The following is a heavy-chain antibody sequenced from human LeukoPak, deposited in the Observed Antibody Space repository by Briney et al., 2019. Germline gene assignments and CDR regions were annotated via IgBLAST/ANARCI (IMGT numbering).Heavy chain of an antibody. CDR3: AKGPRQQLVTRFDN. Sequence: GGSLRLSCAASGFTFSNAWMSWVRQAPGKGLEWVAVIWYDGSDKYYADSVKGRFTISRDNSKNTLYLQMSSLRADDTAVYYCAKGPRQQLVTRFDNWGQGTLVTVSS. D-gene: IGHD6-13*01. J-gene: IGHJ4*02. CDR2: IWYDGSDK. CDR1: GFTFSNAW. V-gene: IGHV3-33*06.